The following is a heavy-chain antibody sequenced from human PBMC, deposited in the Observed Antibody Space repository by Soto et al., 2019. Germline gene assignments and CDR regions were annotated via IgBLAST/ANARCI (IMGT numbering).Heavy chain of an antibody. Sequence: QVQLVQSGAELKKPGSSVKVSCKASGDTFSGYPINWVRQAPGEGLEWMGRIIPVFGTTNDAQRFEGRVTFTADESTNTAYMDLRGLLSEDTAVYYCARDGGFGELKYWGPGTLVTVS. CDR2: IIPVFGTT. CDR3: ARDGGFGELKY. D-gene: IGHD3-10*01. CDR1: GDTFSGYP. J-gene: IGHJ4*02. V-gene: IGHV1-69*18.